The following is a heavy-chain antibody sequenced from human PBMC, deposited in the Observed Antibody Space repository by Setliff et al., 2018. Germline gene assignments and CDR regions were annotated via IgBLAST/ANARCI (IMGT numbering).Heavy chain of an antibody. CDR1: GYTFTDYS. V-gene: IGHV1-3*03. CDR3: ARGPTYNYGIWDY. J-gene: IGHJ4*02. D-gene: IGHD5-18*01. Sequence: EASVKVSCKASGYTFTDYSIHWVRQAPGQRLEWMGWINAGNGDTQLSQDFQGRLTITTDTSASTAHMELSSLRSEDMAVYFCARGPTYNYGIWDYWGQGTLVTVSS. CDR2: INAGNGDT.